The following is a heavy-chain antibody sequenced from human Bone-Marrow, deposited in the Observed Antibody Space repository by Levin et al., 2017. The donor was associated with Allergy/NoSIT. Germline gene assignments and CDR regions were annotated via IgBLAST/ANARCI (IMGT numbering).Heavy chain of an antibody. CDR2: IYSGGST. J-gene: IGHJ5*02. D-gene: IGHD3-10*01. CDR3: ARGWFGELLSP. V-gene: IGHV3-53*01. Sequence: GESLKISCAASGFTVSSHYMSWVRQAPGKGPEWVSVIYSGGSTYYADSVKGRFTISRDNSKNTLYLQMNSLRAEDTAVYYCARGWFGELLSPWGQGTLVTVSS. CDR1: GFTVSSHY.